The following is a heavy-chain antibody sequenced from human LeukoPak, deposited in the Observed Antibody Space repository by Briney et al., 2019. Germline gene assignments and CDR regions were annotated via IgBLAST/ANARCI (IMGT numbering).Heavy chain of an antibody. CDR2: ISSSSSTI. CDR1: GFTFSSYS. J-gene: IGHJ4*02. V-gene: IGHV3-48*04. Sequence: GGSLRLSCAASGFTFSSYSMNWVRQAPGKGLEWVSYISSSSSTIYYADSVKGRFTISRDNAKNTLYLQMNSLRAEDTAVYYCARFPASWGQGTLVTVSS. CDR3: ARFPAS.